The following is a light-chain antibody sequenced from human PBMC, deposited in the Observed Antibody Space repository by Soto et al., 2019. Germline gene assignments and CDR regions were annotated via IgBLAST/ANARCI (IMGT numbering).Light chain of an antibody. CDR3: CSYAGSSTLV. CDR2: EVS. J-gene: IGLJ2*01. CDR1: SSDVGSYNL. V-gene: IGLV2-23*02. Sequence: QSALTQPASVSGSPGQSITISCTGTSSDVGSYNLVSWYQQHPGKAPKLMIYEVSKRPSGVSNSFSGSTSGNTASLTISGLQAEDEADYYCCSYAGSSTLVFGGGTKLTVL.